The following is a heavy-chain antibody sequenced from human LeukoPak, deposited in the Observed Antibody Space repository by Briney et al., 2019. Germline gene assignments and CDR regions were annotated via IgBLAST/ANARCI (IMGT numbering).Heavy chain of an antibody. CDR3: ATWAEYYYDSSGSIPGY. CDR1: GFTFSSYG. J-gene: IGHJ4*02. V-gene: IGHV3-30*02. Sequence: GGSLRLSCAASGFTFSSYGVHWVRQAAGKGLEWVAFIRYDGSNKYYADSVKGRFTISRDNSKNTLYLQMNSLRAEDTAVYYCATWAEYYYDSSGSIPGYWGQGTLVTVSS. CDR2: IRYDGSNK. D-gene: IGHD3-22*01.